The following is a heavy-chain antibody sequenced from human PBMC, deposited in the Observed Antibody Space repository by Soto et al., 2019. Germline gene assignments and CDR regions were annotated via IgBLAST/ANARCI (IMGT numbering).Heavy chain of an antibody. J-gene: IGHJ6*01. Sequence: EVQLLESGGGVVQRGGSLRLSCAASGFTVNSHAMSWVRQAPGKGLEWVASISGSGDGTYYGDSVKGRFTISRDSSSSTLYLQMNILRGEDTAVYFCTKSRRGIFMVYGFRVMDVWGQVTTVTVS. CDR3: TKSRRGIFMVYGFRVMDV. CDR2: ISGSGDGT. V-gene: IGHV3-23*02. D-gene: IGHD2-8*01. CDR1: GFTVNSHA.